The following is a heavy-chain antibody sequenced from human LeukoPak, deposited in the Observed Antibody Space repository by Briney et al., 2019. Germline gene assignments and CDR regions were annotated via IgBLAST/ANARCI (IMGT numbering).Heavy chain of an antibody. Sequence: SETLSLTCTVSGGSLSSYYWSWIRQPPGKELEWIGYIYYSGSTNYNPSLTSRVTISVDTSKNQFSLKLSSVTAADTAVYYCARGGYGWYFDLWGRGTLVTVSS. CDR2: IYYSGST. CDR3: ARGGYGWYFDL. V-gene: IGHV4-59*01. J-gene: IGHJ2*01. D-gene: IGHD4-17*01. CDR1: GGSLSSYY.